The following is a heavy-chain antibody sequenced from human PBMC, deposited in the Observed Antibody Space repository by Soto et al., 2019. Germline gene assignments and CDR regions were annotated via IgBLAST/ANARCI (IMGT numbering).Heavy chain of an antibody. V-gene: IGHV1-69*01. CDR1: GGTFSNFA. CDR3: ARFEQLVLH. J-gene: IGHJ1*01. D-gene: IGHD6-13*01. Sequence: QVQLVQSGAEVKKPGSSVKVSGKASGGTFSNFAISWVRQAPGQGLEWMGGFIPIFGTLNYAQRFQGRLTISADVSTSTAYMELSRLRSEDTAVYYYARFEQLVLHWGQGTLVTVSS. CDR2: FIPIFGTL.